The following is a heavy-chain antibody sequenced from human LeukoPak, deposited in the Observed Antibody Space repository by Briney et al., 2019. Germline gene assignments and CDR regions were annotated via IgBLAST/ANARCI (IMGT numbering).Heavy chain of an antibody. CDR2: IYYSGST. Sequence: KSSETLSLTCTVSGGSISSSSYYWGWIRQPPGKGLEWIGSIYYSGSTYYNPSLKSRVTISVDTSKNQFSLKLSSVTAADTAVYYCARDSYYDSSDSYYLDYWGQGTLVTVSS. V-gene: IGHV4-39*07. D-gene: IGHD3-22*01. J-gene: IGHJ4*02. CDR3: ARDSYYDSSDSYYLDY. CDR1: GGSISSSSYY.